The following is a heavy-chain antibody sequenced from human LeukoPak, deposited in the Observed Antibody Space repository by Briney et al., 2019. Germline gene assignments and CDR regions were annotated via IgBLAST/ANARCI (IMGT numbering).Heavy chain of an antibody. V-gene: IGHV3-21*01. CDR3: ARYNWNLSNFDY. J-gene: IGHJ4*02. Sequence: GGSLRLSCAASGFTFSSYSMNWVRQAPGKGLEWVSSISSSSSYIYYADSVKGRFTISRDNAKNSLYLQMNSLRAEDTAVYYCARYNWNLSNFDYWGQGTLVTVSS. CDR2: ISSSSSYI. CDR1: GFTFSSYS. D-gene: IGHD1-7*01.